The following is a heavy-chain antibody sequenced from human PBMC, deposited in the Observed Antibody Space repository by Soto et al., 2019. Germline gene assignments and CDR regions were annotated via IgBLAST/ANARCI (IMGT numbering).Heavy chain of an antibody. V-gene: IGHV3-33*01. D-gene: IGHD1-7*01. CDR2: IRFDGSNE. CDR3: ARDGIGGTVFRGYLDY. Sequence: QEQLVESRGGVVQPGTSLRLSCAVPGGIFHGYGMHWVRQAPGKGLEWVAIIRFDGSNEEYADSVKGRFTISRDNSKKTLYLQMNTLGAEDTAVYYCARDGIGGTVFRGYLDYWGRGTVVTVSS. CDR1: GGIFHGYG. J-gene: IGHJ4*02.